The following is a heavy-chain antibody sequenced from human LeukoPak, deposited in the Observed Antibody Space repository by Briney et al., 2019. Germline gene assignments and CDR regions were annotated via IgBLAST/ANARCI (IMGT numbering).Heavy chain of an antibody. CDR2: TYYRSKWYN. CDR3: AHDRDNAFDT. J-gene: IGHJ3*02. V-gene: IGHV6-1*01. D-gene: IGHD2-15*01. CDR1: GDSVSSNSAA. Sequence: SQTLSLTCAISGDSVSSNSAAWNWIRQPPSRGLEWLGRTYYRSKWYNDYAVSVKSRITINSDTSKNQFSLQLNSVTPEDTAVYYCAHDRDNAFDTWGQGTMVTVSP.